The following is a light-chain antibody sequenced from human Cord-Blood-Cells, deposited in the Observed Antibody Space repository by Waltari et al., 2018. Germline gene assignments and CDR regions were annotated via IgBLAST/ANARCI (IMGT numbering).Light chain of an antibody. V-gene: IGKV3-20*01. CDR1: QSVSSSY. Sequence: IVFTQSPGTLSLSPGVRATLSCRASQSVSSSYLAWYQQKPGQAPRLLIYGASSRATGIPDRFSGSGSGTDFTLTISRLEPEDFAVYYCQQYGSSPYTFGQGTKLEIK. CDR3: QQYGSSPYT. CDR2: GAS. J-gene: IGKJ2*01.